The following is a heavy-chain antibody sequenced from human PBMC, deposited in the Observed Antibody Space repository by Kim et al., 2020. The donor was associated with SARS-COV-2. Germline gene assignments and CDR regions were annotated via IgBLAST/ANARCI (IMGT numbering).Heavy chain of an antibody. D-gene: IGHD1-1*01. CDR3: ARWQLSTTTLFDY. CDR1: GYSFSNYA. J-gene: IGHJ4*02. Sequence: ASVKVSCKASGYSFSNYAFSWVRQAPGQALEWMGWISLNNGNKKYAQKFQGRVSMTGAISTSTAYLELTSLRSDDTAVYYCARWQLSTTTLFDYWGPGTQVTVSS. CDR2: ISLNNGNK. V-gene: IGHV1-18*01.